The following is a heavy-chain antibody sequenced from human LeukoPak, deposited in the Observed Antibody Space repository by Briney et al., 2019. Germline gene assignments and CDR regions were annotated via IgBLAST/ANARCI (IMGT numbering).Heavy chain of an antibody. D-gene: IGHD7-27*01. CDR3: ATENGDGDY. V-gene: IGHV4-61*02. J-gene: IGHJ4*02. Sequence: PSQTLSLTCTVSGGSISSGSYYWSWIRQPAGKGLEWIGRIYTSGSTNYNPSLKSRVTISVDTSKNQFSLKLSSVTAADTAVYYGATENGDGDYWGQGTLVTVSS. CDR2: IYTSGST. CDR1: GGSISSGSYY.